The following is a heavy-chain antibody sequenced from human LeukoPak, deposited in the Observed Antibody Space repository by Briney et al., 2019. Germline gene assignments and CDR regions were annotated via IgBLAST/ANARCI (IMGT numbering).Heavy chain of an antibody. Sequence: WETLSLTCTVSGGSISSYYWSWIRQPPGKGLEWIGYIYYSGSTNYNPSLKSRVTISVDTSKNQFSLKLSSVTAADTAVYYCARVSYTKEFDYWGQGTLVTVSS. CDR3: ARVSYTKEFDY. V-gene: IGHV4-59*01. J-gene: IGHJ4*02. D-gene: IGHD1-26*01. CDR2: IYYSGST. CDR1: GGSISSYY.